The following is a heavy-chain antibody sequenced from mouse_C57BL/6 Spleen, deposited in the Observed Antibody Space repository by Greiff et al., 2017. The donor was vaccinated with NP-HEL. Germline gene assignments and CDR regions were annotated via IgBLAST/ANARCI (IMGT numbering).Heavy chain of an antibody. Sequence: QVQLQHSGAELARPGASVKLSCKASGYTFTSYGISWVKQRTGQGLEWIGEIYPRSGNTYYNEKFKGKATLTADKSSSTAYMELRSLTSEDSAVYFCARYGREVYAMDYWGQGTSVTVSS. V-gene: IGHV1-81*01. CDR2: IYPRSGNT. J-gene: IGHJ4*01. D-gene: IGHD1-1*01. CDR3: ARYGREVYAMDY. CDR1: GYTFTSYG.